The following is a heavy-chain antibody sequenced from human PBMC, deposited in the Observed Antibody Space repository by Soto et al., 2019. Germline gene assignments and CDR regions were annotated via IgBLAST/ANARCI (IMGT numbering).Heavy chain of an antibody. V-gene: IGHV4-34*01. D-gene: IGHD1-7*01. CDR2: INHSGRT. CDR1: ARTFRGYY. J-gene: IGHJ6*02. Sequence: PSETLCLTCAVYARTFRGYYWSGIRKTKGEGLEWIGEINHSGRTNYNPSLKSRVTISVDTSKNQFSLKLSSVTAADTAVYYCARGHTGNNWNYVRYYYGMDVWGQGTTVTVSS. CDR3: ARGHTGNNWNYVRYYYGMDV.